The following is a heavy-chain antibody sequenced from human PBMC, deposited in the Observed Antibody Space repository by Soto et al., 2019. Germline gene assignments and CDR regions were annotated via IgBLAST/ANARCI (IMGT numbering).Heavy chain of an antibody. CDR2: IYTSGST. CDR1: VGSISSYY. CDR3: ASTNWGTTVRTPGAFDI. D-gene: IGHD4-17*01. J-gene: IGHJ3*02. Sequence: PSETLSLTCTFSVGSISSYYWSWIRHPAGKGLEWIGRIYTSGSTNYNPSLKSRVTMSVDTSKNQFSLKLSSVTAADTAVYYCASTNWGTTVRTPGAFDIWGPGTMVTLS. V-gene: IGHV4-4*07.